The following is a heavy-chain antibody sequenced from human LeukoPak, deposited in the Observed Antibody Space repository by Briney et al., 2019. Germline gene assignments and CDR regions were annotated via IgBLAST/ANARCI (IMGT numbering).Heavy chain of an antibody. J-gene: IGHJ4*02. CDR3: AKDRAPLSSSGWPWAYFDY. V-gene: IGHV3-23*01. Sequence: GGSLRLSCAASGFTFSSYAMSWVRQAPGKGLEWVSAISGSGGSTYYADSVKGRFTISRDNSKNTLYLQMNSLRAEDTAVYYCAKDRAPLSSSGWPWAYFDYWGQGIMVIVSS. D-gene: IGHD6-19*01. CDR2: ISGSGGST. CDR1: GFTFSSYA.